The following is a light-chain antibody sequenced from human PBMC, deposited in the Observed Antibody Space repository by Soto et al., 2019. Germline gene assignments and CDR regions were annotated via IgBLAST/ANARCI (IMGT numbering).Light chain of an antibody. CDR1: SSDVGGYNY. Sequence: QSVLTQPASVSGSPGQSITISCTGTSSDVGGYNYVSWYQQHPGKAPKLMIYDVSNRPSGVSNRFSGSKSGNTASLTISGLQAEDEADYYCSSYTSSSFSRVFGGGTKLTVL. V-gene: IGLV2-14*01. CDR2: DVS. CDR3: SSYTSSSFSRV. J-gene: IGLJ2*01.